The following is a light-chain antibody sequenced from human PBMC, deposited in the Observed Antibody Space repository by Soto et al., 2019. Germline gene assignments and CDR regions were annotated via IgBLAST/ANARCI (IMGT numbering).Light chain of an antibody. J-gene: IGLJ1*01. V-gene: IGLV1-40*01. CDR3: QSYASTRSDRDV. CDR1: SSNIGAGFD. CDR2: GNN. Sequence: QSVLTQPPSVSGAPGQRVTISCTGSSSNIGAGFDVHWYQQRPGTAPKLLIFGNNNRPSGVPDRFSGSKSGTSASLAITGLQAEDEGDYYCQSYASTRSDRDVFGTGTKVTVL.